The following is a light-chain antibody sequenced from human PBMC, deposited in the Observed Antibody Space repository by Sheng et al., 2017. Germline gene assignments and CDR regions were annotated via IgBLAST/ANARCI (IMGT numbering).Light chain of an antibody. CDR3: QSYDSINRV. CDR1: GGSIASNF. J-gene: IGLJ3*02. CDR2: ENN. Sequence: FMLTQPHSVSESPGKTVTISCSRSGGSIASNFVQWHQQRPGSSPTTVIYENNQRPSGVPDRFSGSIDSSSNSASLTISGLKTEDEADYYCQSYDSINRVFGGGTKLTVL. V-gene: IGLV6-57*01.